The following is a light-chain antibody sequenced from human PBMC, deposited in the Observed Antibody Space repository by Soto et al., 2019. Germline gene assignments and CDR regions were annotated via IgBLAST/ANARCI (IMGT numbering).Light chain of an antibody. V-gene: IGLV2-14*01. CDR1: SSDVGNYNY. CDR3: SSYTRSSTHV. CDR2: EVS. J-gene: IGLJ1*01. Sequence: QSVLTQPASVSGSPGQSITISCTGTSSDVGNYNYVSWYQQRPGKAPKLMIYEVSNRPSGVSNRFSGSKSGNTASLTISGLQAEDEADYYCSSYTRSSTHVFEPGTSSPS.